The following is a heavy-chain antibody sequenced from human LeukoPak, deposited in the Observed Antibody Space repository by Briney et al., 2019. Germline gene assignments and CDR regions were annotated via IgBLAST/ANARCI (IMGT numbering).Heavy chain of an antibody. CDR3: ARGFSEWLLSYGMDV. Sequence: PGRSLRLSCAASGFTFSSYAMHWVRQAPGKGLEWVAVISYDGSNKYYADSVKGRFTISRDNSKNTLYLQMNSLRAEDTAVYYCARGFSEWLLSYGMDVWGQGTTVTVSS. D-gene: IGHD3-3*01. CDR2: ISYDGSNK. J-gene: IGHJ6*02. CDR1: GFTFSSYA. V-gene: IGHV3-30-3*01.